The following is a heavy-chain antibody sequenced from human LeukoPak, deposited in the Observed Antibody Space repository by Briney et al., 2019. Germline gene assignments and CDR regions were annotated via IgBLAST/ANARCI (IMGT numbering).Heavy chain of an antibody. CDR2: IRYDSSHE. D-gene: IGHD3-3*01. Sequence: PGGSLRLSCAASGFTFNNYGVYWVRQAPGKGLEWVAFIRYDSSHEYYADSMKGRLTIPKDNPKNAVYLQMNSLRDEDTAVYYCAKEXVTTIFGAIIXAFDVWGQGTXXTXXS. J-gene: IGHJ3*01. V-gene: IGHV3-30*02. CDR1: GFTFNNYG. CDR3: AKEXVTTIFGAIIXAFDV.